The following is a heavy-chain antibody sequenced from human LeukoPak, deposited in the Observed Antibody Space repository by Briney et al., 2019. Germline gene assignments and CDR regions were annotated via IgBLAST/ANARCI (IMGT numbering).Heavy chain of an antibody. CDR3: AREMEDIVVVVAATPGWFDP. V-gene: IGHV4-61*02. CDR1: GGSISSGTYY. CDR2: IHSSGST. Sequence: PSETLSLTCTVSGGSISSGTYYWSWIRQPAGKGLEWIGRIHSSGSTNYNPSLKSGVTISVDTSKNQFSLKLSSVTAADTAVYYCAREMEDIVVVVAATPGWFDPWGQGTLVTVSS. D-gene: IGHD2-15*01. J-gene: IGHJ5*02.